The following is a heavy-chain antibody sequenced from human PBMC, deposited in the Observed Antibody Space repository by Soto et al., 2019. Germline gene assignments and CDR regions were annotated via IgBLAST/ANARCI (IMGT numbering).Heavy chain of an antibody. D-gene: IGHD3-22*01. J-gene: IGHJ4*02. V-gene: IGHV3-7*03. Sequence: VGSLRLSYAASGFTFRDYWMSWVRQAPGMGLEWVAIIRQDGSEKYYVDSVKGRFTISRDNAKNSLFLQMNSLRAEDTAVYSCAKFRITMIVVVMVFEYWGQGTLVTVSS. CDR1: GFTFRDYW. CDR3: AKFRITMIVVVMVFEY. CDR2: IRQDGSEK.